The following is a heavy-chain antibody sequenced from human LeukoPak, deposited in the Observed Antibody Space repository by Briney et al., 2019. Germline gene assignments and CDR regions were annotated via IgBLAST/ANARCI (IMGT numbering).Heavy chain of an antibody. D-gene: IGHD1-26*01. CDR3: TTDLYWEGTFDY. V-gene: IGHV3-15*01. CDR2: IKSNNDGGTR. Sequence: PGGSLRLSCDVSGFTFSNAWMNWVRQAPGKGLEWVGRIKSNNDGGTRDYAVPVKGRFSISRDGSKDTVYLQMNSLKTEDTAVYYCTTDLYWEGTFDYWGQGTLVTVSS. CDR1: GFTFSNAW. J-gene: IGHJ4*02.